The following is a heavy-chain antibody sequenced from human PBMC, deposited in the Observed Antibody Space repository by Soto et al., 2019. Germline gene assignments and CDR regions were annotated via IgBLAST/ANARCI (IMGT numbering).Heavy chain of an antibody. CDR2: IIPILGIA. J-gene: IGHJ3*02. Sequence: SVKVSCKASGGTFSSYTISWVRQAPGQGLEWMGRIIPILGIANYAQKFQGRVTITADKPTSTAYMELSSLRSEDTAVYYCARGVGATVTTWDAFDIWGQGTMVTVSS. D-gene: IGHD4-17*01. CDR1: GGTFSSYT. V-gene: IGHV1-69*02. CDR3: ARGVGATVTTWDAFDI.